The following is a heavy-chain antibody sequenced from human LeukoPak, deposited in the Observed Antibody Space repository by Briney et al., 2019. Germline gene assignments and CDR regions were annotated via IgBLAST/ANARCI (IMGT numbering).Heavy chain of an antibody. CDR3: AREQWLVGGITDY. CDR2: IKQDGSEK. V-gene: IGHV3-7*01. Sequence: WGSLRLSLSASGFNFSNYNMNWVRQAPGKGLGLVANIKQDGSEKYYVDSVKGRFTISRDNAKNSLYLQMNSLRAEDTAVYYCAREQWLVGGITDYWGQGTLVTVSS. CDR1: GFNFSNYN. J-gene: IGHJ4*02. D-gene: IGHD6-19*01.